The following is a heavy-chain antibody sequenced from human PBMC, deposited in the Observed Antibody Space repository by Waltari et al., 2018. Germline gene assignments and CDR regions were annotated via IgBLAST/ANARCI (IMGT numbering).Heavy chain of an antibody. CDR2: VNHSGST. CDR1: GGSFSDYY. Sequence: QVQLQQWGAGLLNPSETLSLTCAVYGGSFSDYYWSWIRHPPGKGLEWIGEVNHSGSTNYNPSLKSRVTISVDTSKNQFSLKLTSVTAADTAVYYCARGRVRASIAVAGAFDYWGQGTLVTVSS. J-gene: IGHJ4*02. D-gene: IGHD6-19*01. CDR3: ARGRVRASIAVAGAFDY. V-gene: IGHV4-34*01.